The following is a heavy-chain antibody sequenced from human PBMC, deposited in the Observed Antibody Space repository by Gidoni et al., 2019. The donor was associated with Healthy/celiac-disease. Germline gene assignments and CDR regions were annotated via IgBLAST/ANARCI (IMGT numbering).Heavy chain of an antibody. CDR1: GFTFSSYG. CDR3: ARGLGSGGSDAFDI. V-gene: IGHV3-33*08. D-gene: IGHD3-10*01. Sequence: QVQLVESGGGVVQPGRSLRLSCAASGFTFSSYGMHWVRQAPGKGLEWVAVIWYDGSNKYYADSVKGRFTISRDNSKNTLYLQMNSLRAEDTAVYYCARGLGSGGSDAFDIWGQGTMVTVSS. CDR2: IWYDGSNK. J-gene: IGHJ3*02.